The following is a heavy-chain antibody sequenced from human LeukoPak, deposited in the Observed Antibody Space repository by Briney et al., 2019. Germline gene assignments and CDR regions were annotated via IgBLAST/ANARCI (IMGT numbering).Heavy chain of an antibody. CDR2: ISGSGDST. CDR3: AKGYRSGWFPWFDP. CDR1: GFTLSNYA. D-gene: IGHD6-19*01. J-gene: IGHJ5*02. V-gene: IGHV3-23*01. Sequence: GGSLRLSCAASGFTLSNYAMSWARQAPGKGLEWVSGISGSGDSTYYADSVKGRLTISRDNSKNTLYLQMNSLRAEDTAVYYCAKGYRSGWFPWFDPWGQGTLVTVSS.